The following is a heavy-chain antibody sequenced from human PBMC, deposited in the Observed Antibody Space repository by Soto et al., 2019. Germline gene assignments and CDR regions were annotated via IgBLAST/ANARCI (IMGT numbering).Heavy chain of an antibody. V-gene: IGHV1-2*04. CDR1: GYTVTGYD. J-gene: IGHJ6*02. CDR3: ARFRGNHYYYYGMDV. D-gene: IGHD4-4*01. Sequence: ASVKVSCKSSGYTVTGYDMDWARQAPGQGLEWMGLINPNSGGTNYAQKFQGWVTMTRDTSISTAYMELSRLRSDDTAVYYCARFRGNHYYYYGMDVWGQGTTVTVSS. CDR2: INPNSGGT.